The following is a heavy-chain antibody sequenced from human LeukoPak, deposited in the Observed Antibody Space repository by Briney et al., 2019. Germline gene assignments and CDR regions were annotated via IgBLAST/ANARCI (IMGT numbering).Heavy chain of an antibody. V-gene: IGHV4-39*01. CDR3: ARQKGTVGKWFDP. J-gene: IGHJ5*02. Sequence: PSETLSLTCTVSGGSISSSSYYWGWLRQPPGKGLEWIGSIYYSGSTYYNPSLKSRVTISVDTSKNQFSLKLSSVTAADTAVYYCARQKGTVGKWFDPWGQGTLVTVSS. CDR1: GGSISSSSYY. D-gene: IGHD1-26*01. CDR2: IYYSGST.